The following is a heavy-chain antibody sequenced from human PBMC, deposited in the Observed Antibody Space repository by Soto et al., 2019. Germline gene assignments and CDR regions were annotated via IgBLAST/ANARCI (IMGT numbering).Heavy chain of an antibody. CDR1: GFSFNNYA. CDR3: ARGGDIVVVVAYLHDAFDI. J-gene: IGHJ3*02. D-gene: IGHD2-15*01. CDR2: ISSSGSSS. V-gene: IGHV3-23*01. Sequence: GGSLRLSCAASGFSFNNYAMTWVRQAPGKVLEWVSTISSSGSSSYYTDSVKGRFTISRDNSKNTLYLQMNSLRAEDTAVYYCARGGDIVVVVAYLHDAFDIWGQGTMVTVSS.